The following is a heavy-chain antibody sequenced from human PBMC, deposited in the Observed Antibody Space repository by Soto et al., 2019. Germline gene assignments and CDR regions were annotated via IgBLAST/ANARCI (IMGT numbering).Heavy chain of an antibody. V-gene: IGHV1-69*13. CDR3: ARDSGAKLSSS. CDR1: GGTFSSYR. CDR2: IVPIYRTA. D-gene: IGHD6-13*01. J-gene: IGHJ4*02. Sequence: ASVKVSCKASGGTFSSYRFNWVRQARGQGLEWLGGIVPIYRTADYAQKFQGRVTITADESTRTVYLELSSLESQDTALYYCARDSGAKLSSSWGQGTLVTVSS.